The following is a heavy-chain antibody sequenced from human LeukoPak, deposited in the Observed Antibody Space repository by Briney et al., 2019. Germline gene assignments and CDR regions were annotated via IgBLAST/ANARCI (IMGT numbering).Heavy chain of an antibody. V-gene: IGHV3-30*02. CDR3: AKDQCTRTRCDGYPGH. D-gene: IGHD2-2*03. CDR1: GFTFSSYG. Sequence: QPGGSLRLSCAASGFTFSSYGMHWVRQAPGKGLEWVAFVHFDGTTKYSGDSVKGRFTVSGDNSKDILYLQMDSLRPEDTAVYYCAKDQCTRTRCDGYPGHWGQGTLVAVSS. J-gene: IGHJ4*02. CDR2: VHFDGTTK.